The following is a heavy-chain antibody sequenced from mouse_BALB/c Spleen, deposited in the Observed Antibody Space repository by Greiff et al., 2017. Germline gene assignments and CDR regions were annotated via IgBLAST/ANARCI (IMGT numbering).Heavy chain of an antibody. CDR3: ARGYYATTGFVD. CDR2: ISDGGSYT. D-gene: IGHD2-1*01. V-gene: IGHV5-4*02. CDR1: GFTFSDYY. Sequence: EVHLVGSGGGLVKPGGSLKLSCAASGFTFSDYYMYWVRQTPEKRLEWVPTISDGGSYTYYPDSVKGGFTISRDNAKNNLYLQMSSLKSEDTAMYYCARGYYATTGFVDWGQGTLVTVSA. J-gene: IGHJ3*01.